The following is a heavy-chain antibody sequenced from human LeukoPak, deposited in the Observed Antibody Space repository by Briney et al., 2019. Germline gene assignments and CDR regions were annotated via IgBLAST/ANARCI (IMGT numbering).Heavy chain of an antibody. Sequence: SEILFLTCTVFGGFISSYYWSWLRRPLGMGLGWIGFIYYSGSTIYNPSLKSRVTISVDTSKNQFSLKLSSVTAADTAVYYCARVSRLGEAISYFDYWGQGTLVTVSS. CDR1: GGFISSYY. CDR3: ARVSRLGEAISYFDY. V-gene: IGHV4-59*12. CDR2: IYYSGST. J-gene: IGHJ4*02. D-gene: IGHD3-16*01.